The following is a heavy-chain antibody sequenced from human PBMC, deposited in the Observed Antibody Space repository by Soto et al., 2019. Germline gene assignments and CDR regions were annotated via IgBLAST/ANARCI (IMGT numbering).Heavy chain of an antibody. CDR3: ARQGSSWYPQRPGNWFDP. D-gene: IGHD6-13*01. V-gene: IGHV4-34*01. CDR1: GGSFSGYY. Sequence: SETLSLTCAVYGGSFSGYYWSWIRQPPGKGLEWIGEIYYSGSTYYNPSLKSRVTISVDTSKNQFSLKLSSVTAADTAVYYCARQGSSWYPQRPGNWFDPWGQGTLVTVSS. CDR2: IYYSGST. J-gene: IGHJ5*02.